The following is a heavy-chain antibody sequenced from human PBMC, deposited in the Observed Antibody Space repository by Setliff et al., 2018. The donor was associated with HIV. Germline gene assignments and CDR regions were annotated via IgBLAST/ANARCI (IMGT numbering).Heavy chain of an antibody. CDR1: GGSFSGYF. CDR3: ARRIVGEFDY. D-gene: IGHD1-26*01. V-gene: IGHV4-34*01. CDR2: INHSGTT. Sequence: ASETLSLTCAVYGGSFSGYFWSWIRQPPGKGLEWIGEINHSGTTNYSPSLKSRVAISVDTPKNQFSLKVTSVTAAGTATYYCARRIVGEFDYWGQGNLVTVSS. J-gene: IGHJ4*02.